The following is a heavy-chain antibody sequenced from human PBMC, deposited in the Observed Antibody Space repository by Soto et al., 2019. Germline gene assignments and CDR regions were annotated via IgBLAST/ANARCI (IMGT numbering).Heavy chain of an antibody. CDR2: INPNTGDT. D-gene: IGHD1-7*01. Sequence: ASVKVSCKASGYTFTSYGISWVRQAPGQGLEWMGWINPNTGDTHYAQKFQGWVTMTRDTSITTAYMELSSLNSDDTALFYCVRALAYASGTFDYWGLGALVTVSS. CDR3: VRALAYASGTFDY. J-gene: IGHJ4*02. CDR1: GYTFTSYG. V-gene: IGHV1-2*04.